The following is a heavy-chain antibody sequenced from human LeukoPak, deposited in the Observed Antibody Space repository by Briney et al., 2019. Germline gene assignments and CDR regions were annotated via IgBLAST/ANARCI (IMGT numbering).Heavy chain of an antibody. D-gene: IGHD1-26*01. J-gene: IGHJ4*02. Sequence: GASVKVSCKASGYTFTSYGISWVRQAPGQGLEWMGWISAYNGNTHYAQKLQGRVTMTTDTSTSTAYTELRSLRSDDTAVVYCARGTGTYFQHYFDYWGQGTLVTVSS. CDR3: ARGTGTYFQHYFDY. V-gene: IGHV1-18*01. CDR1: GYTFTSYG. CDR2: ISAYNGNT.